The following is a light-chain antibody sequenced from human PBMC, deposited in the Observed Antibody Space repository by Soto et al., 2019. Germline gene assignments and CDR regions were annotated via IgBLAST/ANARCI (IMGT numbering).Light chain of an antibody. J-gene: IGLJ1*01. V-gene: IGLV1-40*01. CDR2: GDS. CDR3: QYYNNSLSSSL. Sequence: QSVLTQPPSVSRAPGQRVTISCTASSSNIGAGYEVHWYPELPGTARKQLNYGDSNRPIGVPDRISGTKSGSSTSRAISGLQAEDEAGYYCQYYNNSLSSSLLGTGNKVT. CDR1: SSNIGAGYE.